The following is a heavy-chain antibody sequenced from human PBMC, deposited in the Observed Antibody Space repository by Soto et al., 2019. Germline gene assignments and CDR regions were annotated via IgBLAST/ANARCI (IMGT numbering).Heavy chain of an antibody. CDR2: ISGGGNDA. Sequence: EVQLLESGGGLVQPGGSLVLSCAASGFPFSSYAMSWVRQAPGKGLEWVSSISGGGNDAYYADSVKGRFTICRDNSKNTQYRQMHSVRADGTAVHYCTKSLLLATNDNEPFVYWCQGTLVTVSS. CDR1: GFPFSSYA. D-gene: IGHD3-3*02. J-gene: IGHJ4*02. V-gene: IGHV3-23*01. CDR3: TKSLLLATNDNEPFVY.